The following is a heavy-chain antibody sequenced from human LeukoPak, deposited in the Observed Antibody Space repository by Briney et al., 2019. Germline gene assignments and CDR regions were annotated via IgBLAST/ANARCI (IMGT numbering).Heavy chain of an antibody. CDR1: GFTFSSDS. J-gene: IGHJ4*02. Sequence: PVGSLRLSCAASGFTFSSDSMNWVRQAPGKGLEWVSSIISTGSYIYYADSVKGRFNISRDNAKNSMYLQMNSLRAEDTAVYYCARNHHGGTTVTLDYWGQGTLVTVSS. CDR2: IISTGSYI. CDR3: ARNHHGGTTVTLDY. D-gene: IGHD4-17*01. V-gene: IGHV3-21*01.